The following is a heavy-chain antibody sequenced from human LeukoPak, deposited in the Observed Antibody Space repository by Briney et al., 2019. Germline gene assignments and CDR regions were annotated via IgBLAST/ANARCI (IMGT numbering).Heavy chain of an antibody. V-gene: IGHV1-69*13. Sequence: GASVKVSCKASVGTFSSYAISWVRQAPGQGLEWMGGIIPIFGTANYAQKFQGRVTITADESTSTAYMELSSLRSEDTAVYYCARDEGGDFWSGYYGDWGQGTLVTVSS. CDR2: IIPIFGTA. CDR1: VGTFSSYA. CDR3: ARDEGGDFWSGYYGD. J-gene: IGHJ4*02. D-gene: IGHD3-3*01.